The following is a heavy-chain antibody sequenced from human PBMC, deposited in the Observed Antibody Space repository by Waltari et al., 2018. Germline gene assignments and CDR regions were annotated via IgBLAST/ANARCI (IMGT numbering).Heavy chain of an antibody. J-gene: IGHJ4*02. CDR2: CITTIETA. CDR3: ARVEGLGYGYFGY. V-gene: IGHV1-69*01. CDR1: GGTFSSYA. Sequence: QVQLVQSGAEVKKPGSSVKVSCKASGGTFSSYAISWVRQAPGPGLEWMGGGGGDGGEWTGGCITTIETANTAEKVQGRVRITAEESTSTAYMELSSLRSEETAVYYCARVEGLGYGYFGYWGQGTLVTVSS. D-gene: IGHD2-15*01.